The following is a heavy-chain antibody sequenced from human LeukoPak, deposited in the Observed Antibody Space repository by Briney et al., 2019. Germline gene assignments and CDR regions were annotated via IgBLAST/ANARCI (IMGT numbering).Heavy chain of an antibody. CDR2: ISAYNGNT. D-gene: IGHD5-18*01. V-gene: IGHV1-18*01. J-gene: IGHJ4*02. Sequence: GASVTVSCKASGYTFTSYGISWVRQAPGQGLEWMGWISAYNGNTNYAQKLQGRVTMTTDTSTSTAYMELRSLRSDDTAVYYCARDLAMATGPTIDYWGQGTLVTVSS. CDR3: ARDLAMATGPTIDY. CDR1: GYTFTSYG.